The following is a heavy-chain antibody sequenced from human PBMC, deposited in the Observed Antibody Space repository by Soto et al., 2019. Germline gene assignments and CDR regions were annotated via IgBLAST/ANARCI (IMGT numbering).Heavy chain of an antibody. V-gene: IGHV4-59*01. CDR2: IYYSGST. Sequence: PSETLSLTCTVSGGSISSYYWSWIRQPPGKGLEWIGYIYYSGSTNYNPSLKSRVTISVDTSKNQFSLKLSSVTAADTAVYYCARRAGDSYSPYFDYWGQGTLVTVSS. CDR3: ARRAGDSYSPYFDY. CDR1: GGSISSYY. J-gene: IGHJ4*02. D-gene: IGHD2-21*02.